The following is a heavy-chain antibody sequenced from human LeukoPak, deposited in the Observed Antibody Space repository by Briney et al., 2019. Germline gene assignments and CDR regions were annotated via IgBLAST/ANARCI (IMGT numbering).Heavy chain of an antibody. CDR2: INHSGST. J-gene: IGHJ6*03. CDR3: ASWHSSRPYYYHYMDV. D-gene: IGHD6-13*01. V-gene: IGHV4-34*01. Sequence: SETLSLTCAVYGGSFSGYYWSWIRQPPGKGLEWIGEINHSGSTNYNPSLRSRVTISVDTSKNQFSLKLSSVTAADTAVYYCASWHSSRPYYYHYMDVWGKGTTVTVSS. CDR1: GGSFSGYY.